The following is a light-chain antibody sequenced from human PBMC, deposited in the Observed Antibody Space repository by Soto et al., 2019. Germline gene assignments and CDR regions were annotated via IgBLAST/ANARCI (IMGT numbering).Light chain of an antibody. Sequence: QSVLTQPPSASGTPGQRVTISCSGSSSNIGSNYVYWYQQLPGTAPKLLIYSNNQRPSGVPDRFSGSKSGTSASLAISRLRSEDEADYYCAAWDDSLSGQVVFGGGTKVTVL. CDR2: SNN. J-gene: IGLJ2*01. CDR3: AAWDDSLSGQVV. CDR1: SSNIGSNY. V-gene: IGLV1-47*02.